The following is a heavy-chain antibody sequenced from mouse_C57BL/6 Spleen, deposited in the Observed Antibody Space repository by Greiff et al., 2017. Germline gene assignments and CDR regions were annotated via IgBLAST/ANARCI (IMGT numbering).Heavy chain of an antibody. CDR2: INPSSGYT. Sequence: QVQLQQSGAELARPGASVKMSCKASGYTFTSYTMNWVKQRPGQGLEWIGYINPSSGYTKYNQKFKDKAKLTADKSSSTAYMQLSSLTSEDSAVYYCARWGYGSSPFDYWGQGTTLTVSS. J-gene: IGHJ2*01. V-gene: IGHV1-4*01. D-gene: IGHD1-1*01. CDR1: GYTFTSYT. CDR3: ARWGYGSSPFDY.